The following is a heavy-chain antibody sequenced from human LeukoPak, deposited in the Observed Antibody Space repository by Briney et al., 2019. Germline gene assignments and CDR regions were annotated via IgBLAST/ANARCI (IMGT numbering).Heavy chain of an antibody. CDR3: ASNPSMVRGLDYFDY. Sequence: SSETLSLTCTVSGGSINSYYWSWIRQPPGKRLEGIGYIYYSRSTNYNPSLKGRVTISVDTAKNQFSLKLSSVTAADTAVYYCASNPSMVRGLDYFDYWGQGTLVTVSS. J-gene: IGHJ4*02. V-gene: IGHV4-59*01. CDR2: IYYSRST. CDR1: GGSINSYY. D-gene: IGHD3-10*01.